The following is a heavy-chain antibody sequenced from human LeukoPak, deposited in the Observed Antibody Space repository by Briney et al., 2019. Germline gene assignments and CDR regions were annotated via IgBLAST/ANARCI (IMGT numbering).Heavy chain of an antibody. CDR1: GYSFTSYW. J-gene: IGHJ4*02. CDR2: IYPGDSDT. Sequence: GESLKISCKGSGYSFTSYWIGWVRQMPGKGLEWMGIIYPGDSDTRYSPSFQGQVTISVDKSISTAYLQWSSLKASDTAMYYCARHESRAVVVTVLDYWGQGTLDTVSS. V-gene: IGHV5-51*01. D-gene: IGHD2-21*02. CDR3: ARHESRAVVVTVLDY.